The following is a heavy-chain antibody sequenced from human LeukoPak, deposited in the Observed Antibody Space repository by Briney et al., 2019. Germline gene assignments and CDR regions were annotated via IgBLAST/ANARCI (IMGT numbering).Heavy chain of an antibody. V-gene: IGHV4-59*08. D-gene: IGHD5-24*01. CDR1: GGSISSYY. CDR2: IYDSGST. Sequence: SETLSLTCTVSGGSISSYYWSWIRQPPGKGLEWIGYIYDSGSTNYNPPLKSRVTISVDTSKNQFSLKLSSVTAADTAVYYCARHSRDGYIDFDNWGQGTLVTVSS. J-gene: IGHJ4*02. CDR3: ARHSRDGYIDFDN.